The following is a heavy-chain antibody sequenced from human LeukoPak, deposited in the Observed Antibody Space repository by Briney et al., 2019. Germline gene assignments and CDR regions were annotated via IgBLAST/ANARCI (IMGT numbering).Heavy chain of an antibody. CDR1: GGSISSYY. Sequence: PSETLSLTCTVSGGSISSYYWSWIRQPPGKGLEWIGYIYYSGSTNYNPSLKSRVTISVDTSKNQFSLMLSSVTAADTAVYYCARDSPPDYWGQGTLVTVSS. CDR3: ARDSPPDY. J-gene: IGHJ4*02. V-gene: IGHV4-59*12. CDR2: IYYSGST.